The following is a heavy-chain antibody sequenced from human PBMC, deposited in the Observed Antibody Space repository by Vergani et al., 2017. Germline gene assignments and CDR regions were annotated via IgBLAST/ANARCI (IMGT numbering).Heavy chain of an antibody. CDR1: GYTFTGYY. CDR3: ARDRYYYDSSGYWDYVDY. D-gene: IGHD3-22*01. CDR2: INPNSGGT. V-gene: IGHV1-2*02. J-gene: IGHJ4*02. Sequence: QVQLVQSGAEVKKPGASVKVSCKASGYTFTGYYMHWVRQAPGQGLEWMGWINPNSGGTNYAQKFQGRVTMTRDTSISTAYMELSRLRSDDTAVYYCARDRYYYDSSGYWDYVDYWGQGTLVTVSS.